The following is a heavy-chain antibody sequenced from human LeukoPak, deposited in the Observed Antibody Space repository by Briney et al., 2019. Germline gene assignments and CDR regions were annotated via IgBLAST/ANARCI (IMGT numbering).Heavy chain of an antibody. CDR2: SSRDGINT. J-gene: IGHJ1*01. D-gene: IGHD5-12*01. Sequence: HPGGSLRLSCVASGFTFSSSAMHWVRQAPGKGLDWVAVSSRDGINTYYADSVKGRFTISSGNSKNTLYLQMNSLRIEDTALYYCATGKRAASGYDFMLPYWGQGTLVTVSS. V-gene: IGHV3-30*01. CDR1: GFTFSSSA. CDR3: ATGKRAASGYDFMLPY.